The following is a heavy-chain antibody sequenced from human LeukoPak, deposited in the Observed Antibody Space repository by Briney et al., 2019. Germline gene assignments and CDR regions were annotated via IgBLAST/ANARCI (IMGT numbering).Heavy chain of an antibody. CDR1: GFTFSSYW. J-gene: IGHJ3*02. CDR2: IRQDGSEK. V-gene: IGHV3-7*01. CDR3: ARGPTKGNAFDI. Sequence: GSLRLSCAASGFTFSSYWMSWVRQAPGKGLEWVANIRQDGSEKYYVDSVKGRFTISRDNAKNSLYLQMNSLRAEDTAVYYCARGPTKGNAFDIWGLGTMVTVSS. D-gene: IGHD2-8*01.